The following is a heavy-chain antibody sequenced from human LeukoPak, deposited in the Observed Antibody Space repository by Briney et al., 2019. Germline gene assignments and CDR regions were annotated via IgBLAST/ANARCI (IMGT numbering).Heavy chain of an antibody. CDR3: ASTFDYYDSSGFYYFDY. D-gene: IGHD3-22*01. Sequence: PGGSLRLSCAASGFTFSGYWMHWVRQAPGKGLVWVSRINSDGSRTTYADSVKGRFTISRDNSKNTLYLQMNSLRAEDTAVYYCASTFDYYDSSGFYYFDYWGQGTLVTVSS. CDR1: GFTFSGYW. J-gene: IGHJ4*02. CDR2: INSDGSRT. V-gene: IGHV3-74*01.